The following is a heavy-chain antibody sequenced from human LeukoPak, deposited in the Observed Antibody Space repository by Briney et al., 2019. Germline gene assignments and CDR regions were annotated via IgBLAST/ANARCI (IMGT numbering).Heavy chain of an antibody. CDR2: ISGSGGST. CDR3: ARGTHQYCSSTSCPAGLNYGMDV. V-gene: IGHV3-23*01. D-gene: IGHD2-2*01. Sequence: GGSLRLSCAASGFTFSSYAMSWVRQAPGKGLEWVSAISGSGGSTYYADSVKGRFTISRDNSKNTLYLQMNSLRAEDTAVYYCARGTHQYCSSTSCPAGLNYGMDVWGQGTTVTVSS. CDR1: GFTFSSYA. J-gene: IGHJ6*02.